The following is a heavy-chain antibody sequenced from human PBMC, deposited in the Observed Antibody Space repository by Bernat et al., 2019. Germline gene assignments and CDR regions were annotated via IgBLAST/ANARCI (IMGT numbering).Heavy chain of an antibody. V-gene: IGHV3-53*05. Sequence: EVQLVETGGGLIQPGGSLRLSCAASGFTVSSNYMSWVRQAPGKVLEWVSVIYSGGSTYYADSGKGRVTGSRDNYKNTQYIQMNSLRAGDTGVYYCARGEKGLVPAAMRYYYYYRDVWGKGTTVTVSS. J-gene: IGHJ6*03. CDR2: IYSGGST. CDR1: GFTVSSNY. D-gene: IGHD2-2*01. CDR3: ARGEKGLVPAAMRYYYYYRDV.